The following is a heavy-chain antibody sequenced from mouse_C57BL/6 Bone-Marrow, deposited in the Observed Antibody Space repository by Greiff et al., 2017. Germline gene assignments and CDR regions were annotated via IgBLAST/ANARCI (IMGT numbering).Heavy chain of an antibody. CDR3: ARAYEYDDYTMDD. CDR1: GYTFTNYW. Sequence: VQLQQPGAELVKPGASVKLSCKASGYTFTNYWLHWVKPRPGPGLEWIGMMHPNGGSPDYNEKFKSEATLRVDKSSRTAYMELSSLPSEDSAVYYCARAYEYDDYTMDDGGEGTSVTVSS. V-gene: IGHV1-64*01. CDR2: MHPNGGSP. D-gene: IGHD2-4*01. J-gene: IGHJ4*01.